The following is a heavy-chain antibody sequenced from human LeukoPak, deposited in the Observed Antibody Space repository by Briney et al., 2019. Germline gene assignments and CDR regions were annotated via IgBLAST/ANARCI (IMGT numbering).Heavy chain of an antibody. V-gene: IGHV3-23*01. CDR2: ISGSGGST. D-gene: IGHD3-22*01. CDR3: ARGDKWLTYYFDY. CDR1: GFTFSSYA. J-gene: IGHJ4*02. Sequence: PGGSLRLSCAASGFTFSSYAMSWVRQAPGKGLEWVSAISGSGGSTYYADSVKGRFTISRDNSKNTLYLQMNSLRAEDTAAYYCARGDKWLTYYFDYWGQGTLVTVSS.